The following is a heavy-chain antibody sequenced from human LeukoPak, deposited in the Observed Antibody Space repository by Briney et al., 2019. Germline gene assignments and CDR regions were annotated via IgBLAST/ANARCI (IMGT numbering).Heavy chain of an antibody. CDR1: GGSISSGSYY. CDR2: IYYSGST. D-gene: IGHD5-18*01. CDR3: ARTTWIQLWIFDY. V-gene: IGHV4-39*07. J-gene: IGHJ4*02. Sequence: PSQTLSLTCTVSGGSISSGSYYWGWIRQPPGKGLEWIGSIYYSGSTYYNPSLKSRVTISVDTSKNQFSLKLSSVTAADTAVYYCARTTWIQLWIFDYWGQGTLVTVSS.